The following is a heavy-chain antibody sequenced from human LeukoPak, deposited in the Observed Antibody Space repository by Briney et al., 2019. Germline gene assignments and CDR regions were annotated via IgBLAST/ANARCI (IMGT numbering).Heavy chain of an antibody. Sequence: GGALRLSCAASGFTVRSNYMSWVRQAPGEGLEGVSGIYSGGSTYYADSVKGRFTISRDNSKNTLYLQMNSLRAEDTAVYYCARDRAAAGRGRGGDFDYWGQGTLVTASS. J-gene: IGHJ4*02. CDR2: IYSGGST. CDR3: ARDRAAAGRGRGGDFDY. D-gene: IGHD6-13*01. V-gene: IGHV3-66*02. CDR1: GFTVRSNY.